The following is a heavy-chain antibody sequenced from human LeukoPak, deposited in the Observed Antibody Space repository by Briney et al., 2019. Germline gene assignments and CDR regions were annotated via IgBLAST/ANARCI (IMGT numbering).Heavy chain of an antibody. Sequence: GSLRLSCAASEFTFSSHSMNWVRQAPGKGLEWVSPISRSGGSIYYADSLKGRFTISRDNAKNSLYLQMNSLRAEGTAVYFCARSLKVSAALDVFDTWDQGTMVTVSS. V-gene: IGHV3-21*01. D-gene: IGHD2-2*01. CDR2: ISRSGGSI. CDR3: ARSLKVSAALDVFDT. CDR1: EFTFSSHS. J-gene: IGHJ3*02.